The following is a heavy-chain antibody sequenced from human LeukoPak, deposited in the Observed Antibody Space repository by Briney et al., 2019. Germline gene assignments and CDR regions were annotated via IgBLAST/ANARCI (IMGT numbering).Heavy chain of an antibody. V-gene: IGHV3-23*01. CDR1: GFTFSSYA. D-gene: IGHD5-18*01. CDR2: ISGSGGST. Sequence: GGSLRLSCAASGFTFSSYAMNWVRQAPGKGLEWVSAISGSGGSTYYADSVKGRFTISRDNSKNTLYLQMNSLRAEDTAVYYCAKGYSYGYYYFDYWGQGTLVTVSS. J-gene: IGHJ4*02. CDR3: AKGYSYGYYYFDY.